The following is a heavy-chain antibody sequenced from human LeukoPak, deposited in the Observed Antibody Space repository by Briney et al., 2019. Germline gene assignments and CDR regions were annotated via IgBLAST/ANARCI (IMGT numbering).Heavy chain of an antibody. J-gene: IGHJ4*02. V-gene: IGHV3-53*01. CDR3: ARELFYYDSSGYYHFDY. D-gene: IGHD3-22*01. CDR2: IYSGGST. CDR1: GFTVSSNY. Sequence: QPGGSLRLSCAASGFTVSSNYMSWVRQARGKWLEWVSVIYSGGSTYYADSVKGRFTISRDNSKNTLYLQMNSLRAEDTAVYYCARELFYYDSSGYYHFDYWGQGTLVTVSS.